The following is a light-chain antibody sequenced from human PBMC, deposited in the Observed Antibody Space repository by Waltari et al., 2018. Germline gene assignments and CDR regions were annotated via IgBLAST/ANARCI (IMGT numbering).Light chain of an antibody. CDR1: QSVSSN. V-gene: IGKV3-15*01. CDR3: QQYNNWPLT. Sequence: EIVMTQSPATLSVSPGDRATLSFTASQSVSSNLACYQQKPGQAPRLPIYGASTRATGIPARFSGSGSGTEFTLTISSMQSEDFAVYYCQQYNNWPLTFGGGTKVEIK. CDR2: GAS. J-gene: IGKJ4*01.